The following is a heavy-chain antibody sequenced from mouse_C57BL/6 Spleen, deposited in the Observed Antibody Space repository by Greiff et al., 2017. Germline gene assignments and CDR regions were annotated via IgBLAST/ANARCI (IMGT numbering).Heavy chain of an antibody. D-gene: IGHD2-4*01. CDR3: ARLYYDYDFDY. V-gene: IGHV1-82*01. J-gene: IGHJ2*01. CDR2: IYPGDGDT. Sequence: QVQLQQSGPELVKPGASVKISCKASGYAFSSSWMNWVKQRPGQGLEWIGRIYPGDGDTNYNGKFKGKDTLTADTSSSTAYMQLSSLTSEDSAVYFCARLYYDYDFDYWGQGTTLTVSS. CDR1: GYAFSSSW.